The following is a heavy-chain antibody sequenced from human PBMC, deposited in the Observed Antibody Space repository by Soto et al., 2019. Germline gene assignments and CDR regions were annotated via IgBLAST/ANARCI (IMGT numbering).Heavy chain of an antibody. V-gene: IGHV1-18*01. Sequence: ATLKVSCKASGYTFTSYGISWVRQAPGQGLEWMGWISAYNGNTNYAQKLQGRVTMTTDTSTSTAYMELRSLRSDDTAVYYCARDEDYSGYDPPYYYFDFWGQGTLVTVSS. J-gene: IGHJ4*02. CDR3: ARDEDYSGYDPPYYYFDF. D-gene: IGHD5-12*01. CDR1: GYTFTSYG. CDR2: ISAYNGNT.